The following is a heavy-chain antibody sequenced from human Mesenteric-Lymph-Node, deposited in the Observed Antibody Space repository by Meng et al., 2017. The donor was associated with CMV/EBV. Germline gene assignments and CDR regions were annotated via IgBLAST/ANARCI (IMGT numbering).Heavy chain of an antibody. CDR3: ARDEVAFWGGPAVGTYFDH. Sequence: FSNYAMHWVRQAPGKGLAWLATISYDGTNKYYADSVKGRFTISRDNTKNTLFVQMNTLRVEDTAVYYCARDEVAFWGGPAVGTYFDHWGKGTLVTVSS. V-gene: IGHV3-30-3*01. D-gene: IGHD3-3*01. CDR1: FSNYA. J-gene: IGHJ4*02. CDR2: ISYDGTNK.